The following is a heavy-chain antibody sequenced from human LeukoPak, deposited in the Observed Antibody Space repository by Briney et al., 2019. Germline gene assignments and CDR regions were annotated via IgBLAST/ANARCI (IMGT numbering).Heavy chain of an antibody. J-gene: IGHJ2*01. CDR1: EFTFSNYG. CDR3: ARVQQGAWYFDL. V-gene: IGHV3-30*02. CDR2: IRDDGSTR. D-gene: IGHD6-13*01. Sequence: GRSLRLSCVASEFTFSNYGLHWVRQAPDKGLEWVAFIRDDGSTRYYTDSVKGRFTVSRDNSKNTLYLQMDSLRTEDTAVYYCARVQQGAWYFDLWGRGTLVTVSS.